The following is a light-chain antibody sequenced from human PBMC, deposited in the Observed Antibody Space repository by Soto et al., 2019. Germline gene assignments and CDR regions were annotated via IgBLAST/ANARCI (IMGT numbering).Light chain of an antibody. CDR2: GAS. Sequence: IVLTQSPGTLSLSPGERDTLTCRASQSVTSSYLAWYQQKPGQAPRLLMYGASSRATGIPDRFSGSGSGTDFTLTISRLEPEDFAVYYCHQYGSSPLTFGPGTKVDIK. J-gene: IGKJ3*01. V-gene: IGKV3-20*01. CDR1: QSVTSSY. CDR3: HQYGSSPLT.